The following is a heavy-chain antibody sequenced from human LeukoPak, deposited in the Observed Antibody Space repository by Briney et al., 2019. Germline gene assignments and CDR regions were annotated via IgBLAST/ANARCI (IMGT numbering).Heavy chain of an antibody. CDR1: GGSISSGGYY. CDR3: ARVKVGATLPRQRWFDP. D-gene: IGHD1-26*01. J-gene: IGHJ5*02. Sequence: PSQTLSLTCTVSGGSISSGGYYWSWIRQHPGKGLEWIGYIYYSGSTYYNPSLKSRVTISVDTSKNQFSLKLSSVTAADTAVYYCARVKVGATLPRQRWFDPWGQGTLVTVSS. CDR2: IYYSGST. V-gene: IGHV4-31*03.